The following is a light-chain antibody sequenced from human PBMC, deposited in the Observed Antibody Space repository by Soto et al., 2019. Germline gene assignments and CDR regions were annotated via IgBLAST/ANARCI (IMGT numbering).Light chain of an antibody. CDR2: DTS. V-gene: IGLV7-46*01. CDR3: LLTYRGPWV. CDR1: TGAVTSGHH. Sequence: QAVVTQEPSLTVSPGGTVTLTCASSTGAVTSGHHTYWFQQKPGQVPRILIYDTSNKHSWTPARFSGSLLGGQAALTLSSAQPEDEADYYCLLTYRGPWVFGGGTKLTVL. J-gene: IGLJ3*02.